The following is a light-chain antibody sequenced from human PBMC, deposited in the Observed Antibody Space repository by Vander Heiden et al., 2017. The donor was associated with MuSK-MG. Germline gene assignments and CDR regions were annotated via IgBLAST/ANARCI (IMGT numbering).Light chain of an antibody. Sequence: QSALTQPPSASGSPGQSVTISCTGTSSDVGGYNYVSWYQQHPGKVPKLLIYEVSKRPSGVPDRFSGSRSGNTASLTVSGRQAEDEADYYCSSYAGINNVFGTGTKVTVL. CDR2: EVS. V-gene: IGLV2-8*01. J-gene: IGLJ1*01. CDR3: SSYAGINNV. CDR1: SSDVGGYNY.